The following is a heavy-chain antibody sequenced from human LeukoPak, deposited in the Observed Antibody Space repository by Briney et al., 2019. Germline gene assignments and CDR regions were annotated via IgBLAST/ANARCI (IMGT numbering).Heavy chain of an antibody. CDR1: GFTFSSYW. V-gene: IGHV3-7*01. CDR3: ARDVLMVYASLDY. D-gene: IGHD2-8*01. J-gene: IGHJ4*02. Sequence: PGGSLRLSCAASGFTFSSYWMSWVRQAPGKGLEWVANIKQDGSEKYYVDSVKGRFTISRDNAKNSLYLQMNSLRAEDTAVYYCARDVLMVYASLDYWGQGTLVTVSS. CDR2: IKQDGSEK.